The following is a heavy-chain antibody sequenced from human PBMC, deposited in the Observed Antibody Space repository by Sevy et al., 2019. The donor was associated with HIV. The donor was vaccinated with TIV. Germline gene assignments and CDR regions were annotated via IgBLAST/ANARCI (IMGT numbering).Heavy chain of an antibody. CDR3: ATSRYCSGGSCYGADYYYGMDV. J-gene: IGHJ6*02. CDR1: GFTFSSYG. CDR2: IRYDGSNK. V-gene: IGHV3-30*02. Sequence: GSLRLSCAASGFTFSSYGMHWVRQAPGKGLEWVAFIRYDGSNKYYADSVKGQFTISRDNSKNTLYLQMNSLRAEDTAVYYCATSRYCSGGSCYGADYYYGMDVWGQGTTVTVSS. D-gene: IGHD2-15*01.